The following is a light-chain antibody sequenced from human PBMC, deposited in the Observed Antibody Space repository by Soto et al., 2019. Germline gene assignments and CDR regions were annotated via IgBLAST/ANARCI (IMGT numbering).Light chain of an antibody. CDR1: QSVSSY. CDR2: DAS. CDR3: QQRSNWNLT. V-gene: IGKV3-11*01. Sequence: EIVLTQSPATLSLSPGERATLSCRASQSVSSYLAWYQQKPGQAPRLLIYDASNRATGIPARFSGSGSGTDFPLTISSLEPEDFAVYYCQQRSNWNLTFGGGTKVEIK. J-gene: IGKJ4*01.